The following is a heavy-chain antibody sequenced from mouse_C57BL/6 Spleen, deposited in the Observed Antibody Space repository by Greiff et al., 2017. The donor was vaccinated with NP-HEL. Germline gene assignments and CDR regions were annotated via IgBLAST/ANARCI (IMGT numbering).Heavy chain of an antibody. V-gene: IGHV1-50*01. CDR2: IDPSDSYT. J-gene: IGHJ3*01. Sequence: QVQLQQPGAELVKPGASVKLSCKASGYTFTSYWMQWVKQRPGQGLEWIGEIDPSDSYTNYNQKFKGKATLTVDTSSSTAYMQLSSLTSEDSAVYYCARGDQLGPWFADRGQGTLVTASA. CDR1: GYTFTSYW. D-gene: IGHD4-1*02. CDR3: ARGDQLGPWFAD.